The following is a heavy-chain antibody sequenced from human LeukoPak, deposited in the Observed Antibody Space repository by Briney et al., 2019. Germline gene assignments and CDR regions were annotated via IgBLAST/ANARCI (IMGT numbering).Heavy chain of an antibody. CDR3: ATASECSGGPCYIDF. Sequence: GATVKISCKTSGYTFTEHFLHWVQQAPGKGLEWMGRVDPEDGETVYAERFQGRVTITADTSTDTTYMDLSSLRSEDTAVYYCATASECSGGPCYIDFWGQGTLVTVSS. V-gene: IGHV1-69-2*01. CDR2: VDPEDGET. D-gene: IGHD2-15*01. J-gene: IGHJ4*02. CDR1: GYTFTEHF.